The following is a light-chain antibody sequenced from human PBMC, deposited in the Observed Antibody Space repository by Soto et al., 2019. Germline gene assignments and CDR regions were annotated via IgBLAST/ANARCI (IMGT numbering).Light chain of an antibody. CDR3: QQYETFSGT. Sequence: DIQMTQSPSTLSASVGDTVTVTCRASQSVSGWLAWYQQKPGEAPKLLIYDASALPRGVPSRFSGSGSGTNFPPTIASLQPDDFATYCCQQYETFSGTFGQGTKVDIK. CDR2: DAS. J-gene: IGKJ1*01. V-gene: IGKV1-5*01. CDR1: QSVSGW.